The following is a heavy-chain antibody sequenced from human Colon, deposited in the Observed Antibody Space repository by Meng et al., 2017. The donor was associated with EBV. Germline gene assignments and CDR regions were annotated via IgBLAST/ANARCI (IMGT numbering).Heavy chain of an antibody. Sequence: EVKLWGSGGGLRQRGGSLRLSCAASGFTLSRETMCWVRQAPGKGLEWVSTFSGSSGAAYYADSVKGRFTISRDNSKNTLYLQMNSLKAEDTAVYYCAKKESSGYQPYDYWGQGTLVTVSS. CDR3: AKKESSGYQPYDY. D-gene: IGHD2-2*01. J-gene: IGHJ4*02. CDR2: FSGSSGAA. V-gene: IGHV3-23*01. CDR1: GFTLSRET.